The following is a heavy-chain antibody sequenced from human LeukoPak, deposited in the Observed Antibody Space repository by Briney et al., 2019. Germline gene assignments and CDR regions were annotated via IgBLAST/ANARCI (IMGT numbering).Heavy chain of an antibody. CDR3: ARVEDSSGSYAFDI. J-gene: IGHJ3*02. D-gene: IGHD3-22*01. CDR1: GGTFSSYA. Sequence: SVKLSCKASGGTFSSYAISWVRQAPGQGLEWMGRISPIFGTSNYAQKFQGRVTITTDESTSTAYMELSSVRSEDTDVYYCARVEDSSGSYAFDIWGQGTMVTVSS. V-gene: IGHV1-69*05. CDR2: ISPIFGTS.